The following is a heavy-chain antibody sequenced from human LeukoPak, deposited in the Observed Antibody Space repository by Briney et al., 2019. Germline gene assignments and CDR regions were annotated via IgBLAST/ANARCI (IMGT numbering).Heavy chain of an antibody. CDR3: AGLWFGELYSSSSEGDY. J-gene: IGHJ4*02. CDR2: IYYSGST. Sequence: SETLSLTCTVSGGSISSYYWSWIRQPPGKGLEWNGYIYYSGSTNYNPSLKSRVTISVDTSKNQFSLKLSSVTAADTAVYYCAGLWFGELYSSSSEGDYWGQGTLVTVSS. CDR1: GGSISSYY. V-gene: IGHV4-59*01. D-gene: IGHD3-10*01.